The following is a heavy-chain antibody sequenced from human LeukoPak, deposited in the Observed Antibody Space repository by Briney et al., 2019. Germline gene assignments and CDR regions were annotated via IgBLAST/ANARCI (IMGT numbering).Heavy chain of an antibody. CDR1: GFTFSGSA. CDR2: IRSKANSYAT. Sequence: GGSLKLSCATSGFTFSGSAIHWVRQASGKGLEWVGRIRSKANSYATTDVASVKGRFTISRDDSKNTAYLQMNSLKTEDTAVYYCTRPSYDSSVSGVVYWGQGTLVTVSS. CDR3: TRPSYDSSVSGVVY. D-gene: IGHD3-22*01. J-gene: IGHJ4*02. V-gene: IGHV3-73*01.